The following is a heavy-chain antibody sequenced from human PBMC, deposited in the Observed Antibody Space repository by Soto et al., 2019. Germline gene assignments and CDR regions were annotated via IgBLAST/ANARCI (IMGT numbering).Heavy chain of an antibody. CDR2: VSGSGDST. Sequence: EVQLLESGGGFVQPGGSLRLSCAASGITFRNYAMSWVRQAPGKGLEWVSVVSGSGDSTYYAESVKGRFTISRDNSKNTLHLQMNSLGAEDTAVYYCATRNYYDSSGYYSWYYFDFWGQGTLVTVSS. V-gene: IGHV3-23*01. D-gene: IGHD3-22*01. J-gene: IGHJ4*02. CDR1: GITFRNYA. CDR3: ATRNYYDSSGYYSWYYFDF.